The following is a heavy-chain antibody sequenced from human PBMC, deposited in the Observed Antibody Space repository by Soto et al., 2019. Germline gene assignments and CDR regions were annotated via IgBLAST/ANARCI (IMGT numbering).Heavy chain of an antibody. Sequence: GGSLRLSCAASGFTFSSYAMHWVRQAPGKGLEWVAVISYDGSNKYYADSVKGRFTISRDNSKNTLYLQMNSLRAEDTAVYYCSKAARTDYGDYAPHYCDYWGQGALVTVSS. J-gene: IGHJ4*02. D-gene: IGHD4-17*01. CDR1: GFTFSSYA. CDR3: SKAARTDYGDYAPHYCDY. CDR2: ISYDGSNK. V-gene: IGHV3-30-3*01.